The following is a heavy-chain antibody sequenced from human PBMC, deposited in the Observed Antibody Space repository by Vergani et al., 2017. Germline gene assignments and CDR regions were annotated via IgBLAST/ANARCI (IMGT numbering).Heavy chain of an antibody. CDR3: ARVDYDSSGLRFYYYYYMDV. Sequence: QVQLQESGPGLVKPSETLSLTCTVSGGSISSYYWSWIRQPPGKGLEWIGYIDYSGSTNYNPSLKSRVTISVDTSTNQFSLKLSSVTAADTAVYYCARVDYDSSGLRFYYYYYMDVWGKGTTVTVSS. CDR1: GGSISSYY. V-gene: IGHV4-59*01. CDR2: IDYSGST. J-gene: IGHJ6*03. D-gene: IGHD3-22*01.